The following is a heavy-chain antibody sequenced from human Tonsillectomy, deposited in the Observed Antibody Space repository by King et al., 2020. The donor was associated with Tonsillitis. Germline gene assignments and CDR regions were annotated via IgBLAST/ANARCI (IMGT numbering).Heavy chain of an antibody. CDR2: IWYDGSNK. CDR1: GFTFSNYG. Sequence: VQLVESGGGVVQPGRSLRLSCAASGFTFSNYGMHWVRQAPGKGLEWVAVIWYDGSNKYYAESVKGRFTISRDNFKNTLYLQMNSLRAEDTAVYYCASVRVTEGSGPPVDYGGQGTLVTVSS. V-gene: IGHV3-33*01. D-gene: IGHD2-15*01. CDR3: ASVRVTEGSGPPVDY. J-gene: IGHJ4*02.